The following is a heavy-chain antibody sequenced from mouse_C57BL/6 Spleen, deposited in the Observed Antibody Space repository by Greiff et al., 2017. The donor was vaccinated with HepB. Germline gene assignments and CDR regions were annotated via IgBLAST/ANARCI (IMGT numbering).Heavy chain of an antibody. CDR1: GFSLTSYG. CDR2: IWRGGST. CDR3: AKNSGYDYAMDY. Sequence: QVQLQQSGPGLVQPSQSLSITCTVSGFSLTSYGVHWVRQSPGKGLEWLGVIWRGGSTDYNAAFMSRLSITKDNSKSQVFFKINSLQADDTAIYYCAKNSGYDYAMDYWGQGPSVTVSS. V-gene: IGHV2-5*01. J-gene: IGHJ4*01. D-gene: IGHD1-1*01.